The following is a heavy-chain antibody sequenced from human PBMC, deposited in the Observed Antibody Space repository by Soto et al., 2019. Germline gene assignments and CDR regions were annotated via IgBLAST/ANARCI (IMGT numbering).Heavy chain of an antibody. CDR2: IYYSGST. V-gene: IGHV4-59*01. D-gene: IGHD3-10*01. J-gene: IGHJ6*03. Sequence: SETLSLTCTVSGGSISSDYWIWIRQPPGKGLEWIGYIYYSGSTNYNPSLKSRVTISVDTSKNQFSLKLSSVTAADTAVYYCARGYYYYMDVWGKGTTVTVSS. CDR3: ARGYYYYMDV. CDR1: GGSISSDY.